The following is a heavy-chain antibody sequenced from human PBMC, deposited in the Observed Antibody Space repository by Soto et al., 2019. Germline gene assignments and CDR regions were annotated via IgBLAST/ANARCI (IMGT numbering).Heavy chain of an antibody. CDR3: ARLGGYYQSLDS. Sequence: SETLSLTCAVSGGSISSGGYSWSWIRQPPGKGLEWIGYIYYSGSTSYNPSINSRVTISVDSSNNQFSLNLSSVSAADTAVYYCARLGGYYQSLDSWGQGTLVTVSS. J-gene: IGHJ5*01. D-gene: IGHD3-22*01. V-gene: IGHV4-30-4*07. CDR1: GGSISSGGYS. CDR2: IYYSGST.